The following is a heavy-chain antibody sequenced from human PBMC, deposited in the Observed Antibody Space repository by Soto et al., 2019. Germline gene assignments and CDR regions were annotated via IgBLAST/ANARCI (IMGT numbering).Heavy chain of an antibody. Sequence: GGSLRLSCAASGFTFSDYYMSWIRQAPGKGLEWVSYISSSGSTIYYADSVKGRFTISRDNAKNSLYLQMNSLRAEDTAVYYCARDSIDSGYDPGRGYYYYYYMDVWGKGTTVTVSS. J-gene: IGHJ6*03. CDR3: ARDSIDSGYDPGRGYYYYYYMDV. D-gene: IGHD5-12*01. CDR2: ISSSGSTI. CDR1: GFTFSDYY. V-gene: IGHV3-11*01.